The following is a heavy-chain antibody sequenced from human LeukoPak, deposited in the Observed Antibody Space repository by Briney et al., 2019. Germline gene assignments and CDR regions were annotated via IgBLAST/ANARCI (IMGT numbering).Heavy chain of an antibody. D-gene: IGHD1-20*01. J-gene: IGHJ6*02. V-gene: IGHV4-39*07. CDR3: ARDNWNDVHYYYYGMDV. CDR1: GGSISSSSYY. CDR2: IYYSGST. Sequence: PSETLSLTCTVSGGSISSSSYYWGWIRQPPGKGLEWIGSIYYSGSTYYNPSLKSRVTIFVDTSKNQFSLKLSSVTAADTAVYYCARDNWNDVHYYYYGMDVWGQGTTVTVSS.